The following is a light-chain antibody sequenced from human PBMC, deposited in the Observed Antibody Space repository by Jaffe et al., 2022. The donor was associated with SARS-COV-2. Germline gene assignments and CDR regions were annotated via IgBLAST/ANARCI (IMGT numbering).Light chain of an antibody. J-gene: IGKJ2*01. CDR3: QQSYSTPPT. V-gene: IGKV1-39*01. CDR1: QIISSY. CDR2: GAS. Sequence: DIQMTQSPSSLSASVGDRVTITCRASQIISSYLNWYQQKPGKAPNLLIYGASSLQSGVPSRFSGSGSGTDFTLTISSLQPEDSAIYYCQQSYSTPPTFGQGTKLEIK.